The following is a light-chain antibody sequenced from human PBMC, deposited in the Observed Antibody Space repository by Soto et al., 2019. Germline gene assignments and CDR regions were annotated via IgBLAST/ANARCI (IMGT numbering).Light chain of an antibody. Sequence: IVLTQSPATLSVSPWEALTLSSRPSQSISRTLAWYQQRPGQAPRLLIYGASTRATGIPARFSGSGSGTEFTLTISSLQSEDFAVYYCQQYNNWPSWTFGQGTKVDIK. J-gene: IGKJ1*01. CDR3: QQYNNWPSWT. V-gene: IGKV3-15*01. CDR2: GAS. CDR1: QSISRT.